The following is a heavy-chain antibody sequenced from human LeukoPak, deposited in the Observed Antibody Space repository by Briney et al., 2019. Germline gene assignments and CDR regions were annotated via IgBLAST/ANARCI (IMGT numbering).Heavy chain of an antibody. CDR1: GDSMSNYY. CDR3: AGANRAIFGFDN. CDR2: IYYSGNT. J-gene: IGHJ4*02. Sequence: SETLSLTCSVSGDSMSNYYWSWIRQPPGKGLECIGYIYYSGNTNYNPSLKSRVTISVDTSKNQFSLKLRSVTAADTAVHYCAGANRAIFGFDNWGQGTLVTVSS. D-gene: IGHD2-21*01. V-gene: IGHV4-59*01.